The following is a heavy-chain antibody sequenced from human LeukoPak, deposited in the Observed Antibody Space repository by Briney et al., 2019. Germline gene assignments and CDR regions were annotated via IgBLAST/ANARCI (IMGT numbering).Heavy chain of an antibody. V-gene: IGHV1-69*05. CDR2: IIPIFGTA. D-gene: IGHD3-22*01. J-gene: IGHJ3*02. CDR1: GGTFSSSA. CDR3: ARVVAACPYYYDSSGYYALDI. Sequence: ASVKVSCKASGGTFSSSAISWVRQAPGQGLEWMGGIIPIFGTANYAQKFQGRVTITTDESTSTAYMELRSLRSEDTAVYYCARVVAACPYYYDSSGYYALDIWGQGTMVTVSS.